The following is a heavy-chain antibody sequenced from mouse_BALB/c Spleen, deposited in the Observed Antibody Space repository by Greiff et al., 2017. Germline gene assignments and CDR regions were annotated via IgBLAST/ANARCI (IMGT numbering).Heavy chain of an antibody. Sequence: EVMLVESGGGLVQPGGSLRLSCATSGFTFTDYYMSWVRQPPGKALEWLGFIRNKANGYTTEYSASVKGRFTISRDNSQSILYLQMNTLRAEDSATYYCARDISSSGPSYAMDYWGQGTSVTVSS. CDR3: ARDISSSGPSYAMDY. CDR1: GFTFTDYY. V-gene: IGHV7-3*02. J-gene: IGHJ4*01. D-gene: IGHD3-1*01. CDR2: IRNKANGYTT.